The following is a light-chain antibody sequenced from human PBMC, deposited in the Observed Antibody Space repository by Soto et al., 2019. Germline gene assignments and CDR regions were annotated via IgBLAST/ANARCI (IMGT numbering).Light chain of an antibody. J-gene: IGLJ1*01. V-gene: IGLV2-14*01. CDR1: SSDVGGYNY. Sequence: QSALTQPASVSGSPGQSITISCTGTSSDVGGYNYVSWYQQHPGKAPKLMIYEVSNRPSGASNRFSGSKSGNTASLTIPGLQAEDEADYYCSSYTSSSTYVFGTGTKATVL. CDR3: SSYTSSSTYV. CDR2: EVS.